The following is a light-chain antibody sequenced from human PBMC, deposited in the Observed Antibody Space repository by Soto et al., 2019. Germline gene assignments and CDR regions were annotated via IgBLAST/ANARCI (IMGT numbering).Light chain of an antibody. V-gene: IGLV2-23*02. J-gene: IGLJ1*01. CDR1: SSDVGFYKL. Sequence: QSVLTQPASVSGSPGQSITISCTGTSSDVGFYKLVSWYQQHPGKVPKLIISEDNKRPSGVSNRFSGSKSGNTASLTISGLQAEDEADYYCGSYAGGTIFGGVGIGTKVTVL. CDR3: GSYAGGTIFGG. CDR2: EDN.